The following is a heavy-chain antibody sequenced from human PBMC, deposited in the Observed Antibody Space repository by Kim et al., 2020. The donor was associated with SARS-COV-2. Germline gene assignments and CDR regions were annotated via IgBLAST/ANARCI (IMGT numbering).Heavy chain of an antibody. Sequence: GGSLRLSCAASGFSFKDFGMHWVRQAPDKGLEWVAVTSYDGSTKYYADSVKGRFTISRDNSKNTLFLQVNSLKTEDTAVYYCAKGWYTVDYWGQGTLVTVSS. CDR1: GFSFKDFG. D-gene: IGHD2-2*02. CDR2: TSYDGSTK. J-gene: IGHJ4*02. CDR3: AKGWYTVDY. V-gene: IGHV3-30*18.